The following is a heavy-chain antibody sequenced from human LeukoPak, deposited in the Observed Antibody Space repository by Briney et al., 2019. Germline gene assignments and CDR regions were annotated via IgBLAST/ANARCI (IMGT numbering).Heavy chain of an antibody. CDR3: AKDRGSSSPWHLDY. V-gene: IGHV3-23*01. CDR1: GFTFSSYA. D-gene: IGHD6-13*01. CDR2: ISGSGGST. Sequence: GGSLRLSCAASGFTFSSYAMSWVRQAPGKGLEGVSAISGSGGSTYYADSVKGRFTISRDNSKNTLYLQMNSLRAEDTAVYYCAKDRGSSSPWHLDYWGQGTLVTVSS. J-gene: IGHJ4*02.